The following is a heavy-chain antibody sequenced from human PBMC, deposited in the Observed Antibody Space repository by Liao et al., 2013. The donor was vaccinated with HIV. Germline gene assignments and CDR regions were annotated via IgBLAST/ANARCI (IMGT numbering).Heavy chain of an antibody. D-gene: IGHD3-22*01. J-gene: IGHJ2*01. Sequence: QVQLQQWGAGLLKPSETLSLNCGVSVGSFSGYDWNWIRQAPGKGLEWIGEISQSGGTNYNPSLKSRVTISVDTSKRQFSLKMSSVTAADTAVYYCARAPYYFENGGHLRIWYFDLWGHGTLVTVSS. V-gene: IGHV4-34*01. CDR1: VGSFSGYD. CDR2: ISQSGGT. CDR3: ARAPYYFENGGHLRIWYFDL.